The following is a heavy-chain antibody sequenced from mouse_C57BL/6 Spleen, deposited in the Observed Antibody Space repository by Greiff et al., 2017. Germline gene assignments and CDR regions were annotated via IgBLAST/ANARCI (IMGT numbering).Heavy chain of an antibody. Sequence: VKLVESGPELVKPGASVKISCKASGYAFSSSWMNWVKQRPGKGLEWIGRIYPGDGDTNYNGKFKGKATLTADKSSSTAYMQLSSLTSEDSAVYFCARARDSYYAMDYWGQGTSVTVSS. V-gene: IGHV1-82*01. J-gene: IGHJ4*01. CDR2: IYPGDGDT. CDR1: GYAFSSSW. CDR3: ARARDSYYAMDY.